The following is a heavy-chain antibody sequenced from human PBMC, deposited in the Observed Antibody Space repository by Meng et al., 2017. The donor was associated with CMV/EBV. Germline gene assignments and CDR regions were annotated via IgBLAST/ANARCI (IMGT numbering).Heavy chain of an antibody. Sequence: ASVKVSCKASGYTFTSYYMHWVRQAPGQGLEWMGIINPSGGSTSYAQKFQGRVTMTRDTSTSTAYMELSSLRSEDTAVYYCARDWTIFGVVIPGDDAFDIWGQGTMVTVSS. D-gene: IGHD3-3*01. V-gene: IGHV1-46*01. CDR2: INPSGGST. J-gene: IGHJ3*02. CDR3: ARDWTIFGVVIPGDDAFDI. CDR1: GYTFTSYY.